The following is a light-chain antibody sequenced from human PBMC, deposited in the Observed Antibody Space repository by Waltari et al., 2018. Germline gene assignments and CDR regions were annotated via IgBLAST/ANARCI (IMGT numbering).Light chain of an antibody. CDR3: CSYAGSSTSLYV. V-gene: IGLV2-23*02. CDR2: EVS. J-gene: IGLJ1*01. Sequence: QSALTQPASVSGSPGQSITISCTGTSSDVGSYNLVSWYQQHPGKAPKLMIYEVSKRPSGVSNRFSGSKSGNTASLTISGLQAEDEADYHCCSYAGSSTSLYVFGTGTKVTVL. CDR1: SSDVGSYNL.